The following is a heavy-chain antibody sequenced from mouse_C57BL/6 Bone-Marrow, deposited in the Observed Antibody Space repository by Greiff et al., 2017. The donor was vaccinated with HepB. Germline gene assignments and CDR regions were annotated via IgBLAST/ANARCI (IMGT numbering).Heavy chain of an antibody. CDR2: IDPSDSYT. V-gene: IGHV1-69*01. D-gene: IGHD1-1*01. Sequence: QVQLQQPGAELVMPGASVKLSCKASGYTFTSYWMHWVKQRPGQGLEWIGEIDPSDSYTNYNQKFKGKSTLTVDKSSSTAYMQLSSLTSEDSAVYYCARELLLRFYARDYWGQGASVTVSS. CDR3: ARELLLRFYARDY. J-gene: IGHJ4*01. CDR1: GYTFTSYW.